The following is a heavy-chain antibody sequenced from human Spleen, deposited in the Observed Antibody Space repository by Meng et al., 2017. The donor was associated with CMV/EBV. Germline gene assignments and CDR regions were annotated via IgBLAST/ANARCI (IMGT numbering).Heavy chain of an antibody. D-gene: IGHD7-27*01. CDR3: AKDRHGDYNWFDS. J-gene: IGHJ5*01. Sequence: GESLKISCAASGFTFSSYGMHWVRQPPGKGLEWVALIWYDGSNKYHADSVKGRFTISRDNSKNTVYLQMNSLRPEDTALYYCAKDRHGDYNWFDSWGQGTLVTVSS. V-gene: IGHV3-30*02. CDR1: GFTFSSYG. CDR2: IWYDGSNK.